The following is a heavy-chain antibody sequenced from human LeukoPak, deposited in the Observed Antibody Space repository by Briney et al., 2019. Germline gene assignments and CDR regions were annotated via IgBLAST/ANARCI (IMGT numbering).Heavy chain of an antibody. J-gene: IGHJ4*02. CDR2: TSGGGVTS. Sequence: GGSLRLSCAASGFTFSSYAMSWVRQAPGQGLEWVSVTSGGGVTSYYADSVKGRFTISRDNSENTLYLQMNSLRAEDTAVYYCAKVGKIWGQGTLVTVSS. CDR3: AKVGKI. CDR1: GFTFSSYA. V-gene: IGHV3-23*01.